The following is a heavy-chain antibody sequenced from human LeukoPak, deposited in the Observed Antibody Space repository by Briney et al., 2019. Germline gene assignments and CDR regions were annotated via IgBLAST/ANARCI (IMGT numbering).Heavy chain of an antibody. CDR1: GFTFSTYV. CDR2: ISSNGDNT. J-gene: IGHJ4*02. V-gene: IGHV3-64D*06. Sequence: GGSLRLSCSVSGFTFSTYVMHWVRQAPGKGLEYVSAISSNGDNTYYADSVKGRFTISRDSSKNTLYLQMSSLRADDTAVYYCVRGTGYWGQGALVTVSS. CDR3: VRGTGY.